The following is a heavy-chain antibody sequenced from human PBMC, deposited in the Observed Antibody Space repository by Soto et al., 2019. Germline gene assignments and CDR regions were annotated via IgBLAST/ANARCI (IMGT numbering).Heavy chain of an antibody. CDR1: GFTFNNYA. D-gene: IGHD5-12*01. J-gene: IGHJ4*02. CDR3: ARGRRVGSSYDSGFDY. Sequence: QVQLVESGGGVVQPERSPRLSCAASGFTFNNYAIDWVRQAPATGLEWVAVISFDGNNKYYADSVKGRFTISRDDSKTTLYLQMYSLRAEDTCVYYWARGRRVGSSYDSGFDYRGQGVLVTVSS. V-gene: IGHV3-30-3*01. CDR2: ISFDGNNK.